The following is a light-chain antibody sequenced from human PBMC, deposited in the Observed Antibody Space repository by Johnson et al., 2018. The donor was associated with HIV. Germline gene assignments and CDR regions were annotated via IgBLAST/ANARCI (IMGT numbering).Light chain of an antibody. V-gene: IGLV1-51*01. CDR3: GTWDSSLSANV. CDR2: DNN. CDR1: SSNIGNNY. Sequence: HSVLTQPPSVSAAPGQKVTISCSGSSSNIGNNYVSWYQQLPGTAPKLLIYDNNKRPSGIPDRFSGSKSGTSATLGITGLQTGDEADYYCGTWDSSLSANVVGTGTKVTVL. J-gene: IGLJ1*01.